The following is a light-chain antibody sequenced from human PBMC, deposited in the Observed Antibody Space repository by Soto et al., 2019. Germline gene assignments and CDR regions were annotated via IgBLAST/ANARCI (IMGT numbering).Light chain of an antibody. CDR2: GAS. Sequence: EVVLTQSRVTLSLSPGERATLSCRASQSVSSPYLAWYQQKPGQPPRLLIYGASSRATDILDRYIGSGSGTKVTITIARLAPEDFAMYYCQQDGSSPFTFGPGTKVDI. J-gene: IGKJ3*01. V-gene: IGKV3-20*01. CDR1: QSVSSPY. CDR3: QQDGSSPFT.